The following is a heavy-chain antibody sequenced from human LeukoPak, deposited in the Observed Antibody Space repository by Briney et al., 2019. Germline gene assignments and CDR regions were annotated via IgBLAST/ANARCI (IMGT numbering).Heavy chain of an antibody. Sequence: GGSLRLSCAASGFTFDDDAMHWVRQAPGKGLEWVSGIGWNSGSIGYADSVKGRFTMSRDNAKNSLYLQMNSLRAEDMAVYYCAKGLGSSSWFSFDYWGQGTLVTVSS. CDR1: GFTFDDDA. CDR3: AKGLGSSSWFSFDY. V-gene: IGHV3-9*03. D-gene: IGHD6-13*01. J-gene: IGHJ4*02. CDR2: IGWNSGSI.